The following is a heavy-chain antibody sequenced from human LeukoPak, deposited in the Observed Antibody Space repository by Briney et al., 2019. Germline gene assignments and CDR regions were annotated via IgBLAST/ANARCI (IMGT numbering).Heavy chain of an antibody. J-gene: IGHJ5*02. CDR3: PRDLYSSSWYNWFDP. CDR2: IYTSGST. D-gene: IGHD6-13*01. V-gene: IGHV4-4*07. Sequence: SETLSLTCTVSGGSISSYYWSWIRQPAGKGLEWIGRIYTSGSTNYNPSLKSRVTMSVDTSKNQFSLKLSSVTAADTAVYYCPRDLYSSSWYNWFDPWGQGTLVTVSS. CDR1: GGSISSYY.